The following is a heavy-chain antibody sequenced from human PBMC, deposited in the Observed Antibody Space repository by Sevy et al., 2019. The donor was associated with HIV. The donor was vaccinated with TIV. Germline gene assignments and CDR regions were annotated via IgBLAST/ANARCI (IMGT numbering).Heavy chain of an antibody. D-gene: IGHD1-20*01. V-gene: IGHV3-21*01. J-gene: IGHJ6*02. CDR2: ITSSSSFI. CDR3: ARPTSGLSEYEPLDNARFYGMDV. Sequence: GGSLRLSCAASGFTFRSYSMNWVRQAPGRGLEWVSSITSSSSFIFYADSVKGQFTISRDNAKNSLFLQMNSLRAEDTAVYYCARPTSGLSEYEPLDNARFYGMDVWGQGTTVTVSS. CDR1: GFTFRSYS.